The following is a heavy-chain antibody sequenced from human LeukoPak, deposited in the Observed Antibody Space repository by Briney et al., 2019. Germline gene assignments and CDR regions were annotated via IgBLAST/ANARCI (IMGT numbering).Heavy chain of an antibody. CDR1: GGSISSYY. CDR3: ARQYRVYDILTGYYGGYFDY. V-gene: IGHV4-59*08. Sequence: PSETLSLTCTVSGGSISSYYWSWIWQPPGKGLEWIGYIYYSGSTNYNPSLKSRVTISVDTSKNQFSLKLSSVTAADTAVYYCARQYRVYDILTGYYGGYFDYWGQGTLVTVSS. J-gene: IGHJ4*02. D-gene: IGHD3-9*01. CDR2: IYYSGST.